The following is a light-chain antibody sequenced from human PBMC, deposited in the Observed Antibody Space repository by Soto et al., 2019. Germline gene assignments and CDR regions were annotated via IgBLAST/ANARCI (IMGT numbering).Light chain of an antibody. CDR2: GAS. CDR3: QQYNNWPPLT. J-gene: IGKJ4*01. V-gene: IGKV3-15*01. Sequence: EIVMTQSPATPSVSPGERATLSCRASQSVSSNLAWYQQKPGQTPRLLIYGASTRATGIPATFSGSGSGTEFTLTISSLQSDDFAGYYCQQYNNWPPLTFGGGTKVESK. CDR1: QSVSSN.